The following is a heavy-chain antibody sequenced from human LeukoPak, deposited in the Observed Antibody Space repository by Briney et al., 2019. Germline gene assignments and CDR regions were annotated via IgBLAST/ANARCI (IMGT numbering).Heavy chain of an antibody. CDR1: GDSFSGHY. CDR2: ISHIGRT. D-gene: IGHD4-17*01. V-gene: IGHV4-59*11. J-gene: IGHJ3*02. CDR3: ARDLVTVTKGFDI. Sequence: LETLSLTWAVSGDSFSGHYWTWIRQSPGTGLEWIGYISHIGRTNYNPSLKSRVTISIDTSKNQFSLKLRSVTAADTAVYYCARDLVTVTKGFDIWGQGTMVSVSS.